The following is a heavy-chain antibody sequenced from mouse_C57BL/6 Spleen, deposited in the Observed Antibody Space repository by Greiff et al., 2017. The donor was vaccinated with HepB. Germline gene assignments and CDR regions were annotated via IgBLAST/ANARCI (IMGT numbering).Heavy chain of an antibody. CDR3: AREGDYGFDY. D-gene: IGHD1-1*01. V-gene: IGHV5-4*01. CDR1: GFTFSSYA. Sequence: VQLMESGGGLVKPGGSLKLSCAASGFTFSSYAMSWVRQTPEKRLEWVATISDGGSYTYYPDNVKGRFTISRDNAKNNLYLQMSHLKSEDTAMYYCAREGDYGFDYWGQGTTLTVSS. CDR2: ISDGGSYT. J-gene: IGHJ2*01.